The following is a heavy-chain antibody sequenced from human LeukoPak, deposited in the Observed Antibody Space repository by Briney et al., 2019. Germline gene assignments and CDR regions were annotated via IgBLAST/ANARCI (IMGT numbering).Heavy chain of an antibody. D-gene: IGHD2-2*01. Sequence: GGSLRLSCTASGFPFSGYYVSWVRQAPGTGLEWLANIKGDGSVQDYVDSVKGRFAISRDNAKNSLYLQMNNLRVDDTAVYYCVGQLLRAVWGKGTTVTVSS. CDR1: GFPFSGYY. CDR3: VGQLLRAV. J-gene: IGHJ6*03. V-gene: IGHV3-7*01. CDR2: IKGDGSVQ.